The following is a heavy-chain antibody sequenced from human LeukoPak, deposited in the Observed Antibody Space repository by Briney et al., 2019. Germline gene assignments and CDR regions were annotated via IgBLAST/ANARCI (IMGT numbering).Heavy chain of an antibody. CDR1: GGSISSYY. Sequence: RTSETLSLTFTVSGGSISSYYWSWIRQPPGKGLECIGYIYYSGSTNYNPSLKSRVNISIDTSRTQFSLKLSSVTAADTAMYYCARRGGGHAFDIWGQGTMVTVSS. J-gene: IGHJ3*02. D-gene: IGHD3-16*01. CDR2: IYYSGST. V-gene: IGHV4-59*08. CDR3: ARRGGGHAFDI.